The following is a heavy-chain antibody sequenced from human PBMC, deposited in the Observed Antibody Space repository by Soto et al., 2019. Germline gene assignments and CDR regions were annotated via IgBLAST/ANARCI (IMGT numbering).Heavy chain of an antibody. D-gene: IGHD2-21*01. CDR2: ITPNNGDT. CDR3: ARMAPCSDGFSYSRPFDS. V-gene: IGHV1-18*01. J-gene: IGHJ4*02. Sequence: QVQLLQSGAEVKKPGASVKVSCKASGYTFDTYGISWVRQAPGQGLEWMGWITPNNGDTNYAQKIQGRVTLTTDTSTTTAYLEVRSLRSDDTAVYYCARMAPCSDGFSYSRPFDSWGQGTLVTVSS. CDR1: GYTFDTYG.